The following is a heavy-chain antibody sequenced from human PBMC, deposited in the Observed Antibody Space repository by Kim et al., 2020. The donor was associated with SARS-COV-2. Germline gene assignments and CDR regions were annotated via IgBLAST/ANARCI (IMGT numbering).Heavy chain of an antibody. D-gene: IGHD4-17*01. CDR1: GYSFTSYW. J-gene: IGHJ4*02. V-gene: IGHV5-51*01. CDR3: ARHVDPPYGWRDGDLYYFDC. Sequence: GESLKISCKGSGYSFTSYWIGWVRQMPGKGLEWMGIIYPGDSDTRYSPSFQGQVTISADKSISTAYLQWSSLKASDTAMYYCARHVDPPYGWRDGDLYYFDCWGQGTLVTVSS. CDR2: IYPGDSDT.